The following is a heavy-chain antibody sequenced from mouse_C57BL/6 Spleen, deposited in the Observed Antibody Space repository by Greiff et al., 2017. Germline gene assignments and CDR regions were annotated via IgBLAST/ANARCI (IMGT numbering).Heavy chain of an antibody. Sequence: VQLQQSGAELVRPGTSVKMSCKASGYTFTNYWIGWAKQRPGHGLEWIGDIYPGGGYTNYNEKFKGKATLTADKSSSTAYMQFSSLTSEDSAIYYCARGWANRGYGNYVGYAMDYWGQGTSVTVSS. CDR3: ARGWANRGYGNYVGYAMDY. CDR1: GYTFTNYW. D-gene: IGHD2-1*01. CDR2: IYPGGGYT. V-gene: IGHV1-63*01. J-gene: IGHJ4*01.